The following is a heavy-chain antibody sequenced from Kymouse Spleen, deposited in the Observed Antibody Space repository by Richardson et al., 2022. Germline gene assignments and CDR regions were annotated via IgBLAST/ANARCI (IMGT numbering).Heavy chain of an antibody. J-gene: IGHJ4*02. Sequence: QLQLQESGPGLVKPSETLSLTCTVSGGSISSSSYYWGWIRQPPGKGLEWIGSIYYSGSTYYNPSLKSRVTISVDTSKNQFSLKLSSVTAADTAVYYCARLITGTTSGFDYWGQGTLVTVSS. CDR2: IYYSGST. CDR3: ARLITGTTSGFDY. D-gene: IGHD1-7*01. V-gene: IGHV4-39*01. CDR1: GGSISSSSYY.